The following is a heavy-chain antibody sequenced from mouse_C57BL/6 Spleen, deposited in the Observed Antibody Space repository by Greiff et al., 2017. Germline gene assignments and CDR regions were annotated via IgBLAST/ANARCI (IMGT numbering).Heavy chain of an antibody. CDR1: GYTFTSYW. CDR2: IDPSDSYT. J-gene: IGHJ2*01. CDR3: ARSPYYSNYFDY. V-gene: IGHV1-69*01. D-gene: IGHD2-5*01. Sequence: VQLQQSGAELVMPGASVKLSCKASGYTFTSYWVHWVKQRPGQGLEWIGEIDPSDSYTNYNQKFKGKSTLTVDKSSSTAYMQLSSLTSEDSAVYYCARSPYYSNYFDYWGQGTTLTVSS.